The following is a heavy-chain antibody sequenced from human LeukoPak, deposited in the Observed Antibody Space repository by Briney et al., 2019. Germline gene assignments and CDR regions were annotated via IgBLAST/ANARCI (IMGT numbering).Heavy chain of an antibody. D-gene: IGHD3-10*01. J-gene: IGHJ4*02. CDR2: ISYDGSNK. V-gene: IGHV3-30*18. CDR3: AKDIRITMVRGVPKD. CDR1: GFTFSSYG. Sequence: GGSLRLSCAASGFTFSSYGMHWVRQAPGKGLEWVAVISYDGSNKYYADSVKGRFTISRDNSKNTLYLQMNSLRAEDTAVYYCAKDIRITMVRGVPKDWGQGTLVTVSS.